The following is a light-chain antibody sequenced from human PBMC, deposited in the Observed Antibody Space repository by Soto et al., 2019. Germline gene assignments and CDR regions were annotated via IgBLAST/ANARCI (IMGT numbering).Light chain of an antibody. Sequence: QSALTQPPSASGSPGQSVTISCTGTSSDVGGYNYVSWYQQHPGKVPKTMIYEVSKRPSGVPDRFSGSKSGNTASLTVSGLQAEDEADYYCSSFGGGNKVVFGGGTKLTVL. CDR1: SSDVGGYNY. J-gene: IGLJ2*01. V-gene: IGLV2-8*01. CDR3: SSFGGGNKVV. CDR2: EVS.